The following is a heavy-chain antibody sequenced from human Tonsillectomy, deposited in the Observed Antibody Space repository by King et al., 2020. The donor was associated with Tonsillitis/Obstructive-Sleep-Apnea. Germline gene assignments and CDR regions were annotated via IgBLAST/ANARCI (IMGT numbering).Heavy chain of an antibody. V-gene: IGHV1-69*01. D-gene: IGHD2-2*01. CDR1: GGTFSSYA. CDR2: IIPICGTA. Sequence: QLVQSGAEVKKPGSSGKCSCKASGGTFSSYAISWVRQAPGQGLECVGGIIPICGTANYAQKFQGRVTVTVDESTSTAYMELSSLRSEDTAVYYCARGYCSSTSCYNFDYWGQGTLVTVSS. J-gene: IGHJ4*02. CDR3: ARGYCSSTSCYNFDY.